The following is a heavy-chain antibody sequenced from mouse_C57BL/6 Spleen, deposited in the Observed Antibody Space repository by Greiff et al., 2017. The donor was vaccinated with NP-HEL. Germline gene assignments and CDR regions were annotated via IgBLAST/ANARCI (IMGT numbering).Heavy chain of an antibody. CDR1: GYAFSSSW. Sequence: VQLQESGPELVKPGASVKISCKASGYAFSSSWMNWVKQRPGKGLEWIGRIYPGDGDTNYNGKFKGKATLTADKSSSTAYMQLSSLTSEDSAVYFCAYSNSLDYWGQGTSVTVSS. J-gene: IGHJ4*01. CDR2: IYPGDGDT. V-gene: IGHV1-82*01. CDR3: AYSNSLDY. D-gene: IGHD2-5*01.